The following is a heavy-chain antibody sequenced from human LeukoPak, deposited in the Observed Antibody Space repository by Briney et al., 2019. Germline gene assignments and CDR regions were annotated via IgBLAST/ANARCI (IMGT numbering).Heavy chain of an antibody. V-gene: IGHV3-23*01. Sequence: GGSLRLSCAASGFTFSSYAMSWVRQPPGKGLEWVSIISASGGSTYYADSVNGRFTISRDKSRNYLQMNSLRGDDTAIYYCAKDVRVGEYYGSGSYFDYWGQGTLVTVSS. CDR1: GFTFSSYA. CDR2: ISASGGST. CDR3: AKDVRVGEYYGSGSYFDY. D-gene: IGHD3-10*01. J-gene: IGHJ4*02.